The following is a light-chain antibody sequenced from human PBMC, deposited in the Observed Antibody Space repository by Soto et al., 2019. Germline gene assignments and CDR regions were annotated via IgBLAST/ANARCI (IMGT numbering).Light chain of an antibody. Sequence: QSALTQPASVSGSPGQSITISCTGTSSDVGGYNSVSWYQQHPGKVPKIMIYDVSIRPLGVPDRFSGSKSGNTASLTISGLQAEDEADYYCSSYTSIPALVFGTGTKVTVL. CDR2: DVS. CDR1: SSDVGGYNS. V-gene: IGLV2-14*01. CDR3: SSYTSIPALV. J-gene: IGLJ1*01.